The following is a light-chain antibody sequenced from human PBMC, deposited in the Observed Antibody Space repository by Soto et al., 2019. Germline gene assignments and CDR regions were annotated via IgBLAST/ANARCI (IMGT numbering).Light chain of an antibody. J-gene: IGKJ5*01. V-gene: IGKV1-39*01. Sequence: DIQMTQFPSSLSASVGDRVTITCRASQSISSYLNWYQQKPGKAPKLLIYAASSLLSGVPSRFSGSGSGTDFTLTISSLQPEDFATYYCQQSYSTPITFGQGTRLEIK. CDR2: AAS. CDR3: QQSYSTPIT. CDR1: QSISSY.